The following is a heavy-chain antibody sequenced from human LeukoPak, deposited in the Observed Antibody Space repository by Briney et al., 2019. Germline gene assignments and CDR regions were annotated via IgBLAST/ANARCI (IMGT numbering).Heavy chain of an antibody. J-gene: IGHJ6*02. CDR1: GFTFSSC. CDR2: ISWSSNTM. V-gene: IGHV3-48*02. CDR3: TRDLVEYVSGRYHYHGMDV. Sequence: GGSLRLSCVASGFTFSSCLNWVRQAPGKGLEWVSYISWSSNTMDYADSVQGRFTISRDNAKNSLYLQMYSLRDEDTAVYYCTRDLVEYVSGRYHYHGMDVWGQGTTVTVSS. D-gene: IGHD3-10*01.